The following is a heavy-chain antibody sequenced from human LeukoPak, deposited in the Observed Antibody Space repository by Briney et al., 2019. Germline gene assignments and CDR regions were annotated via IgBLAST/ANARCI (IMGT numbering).Heavy chain of an antibody. CDR1: GGSITTNSYY. D-gene: IGHD2-2*01. Sequence: SETLSLTCTVSGGSITTNSYYWVWIRQSPGKGLEWIASIYYSGFTYYNPSLKSRVTTSVDKSKNKFSLKLSSVTAADTAVYYCARGSWGYCSSTSCSTGGDYYYMDVWGKGTTVTVSS. V-gene: IGHV4-39*07. CDR3: ARGSWGYCSSTSCSTGGDYYYMDV. CDR2: IYYSGFT. J-gene: IGHJ6*03.